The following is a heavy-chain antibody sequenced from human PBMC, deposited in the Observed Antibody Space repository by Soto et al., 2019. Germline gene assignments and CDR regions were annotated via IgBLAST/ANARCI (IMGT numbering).Heavy chain of an antibody. CDR1: GIPFGSRS. J-gene: IGHJ4*02. V-gene: IGHV3-23*01. CDR2: ITDTGGDT. D-gene: IGHD1-20*01. Sequence: PGESLSLSCVASGIPFGSRSMSWVRQAPGEGLEWVSTITDTGGDTKYADSVRGRFTMSRDNSKKTLYLQMNRLRVEDSALYYCARGYNEFYPGNRSFDFWGPGTLV. CDR3: ARGYNEFYPGNRSFDF.